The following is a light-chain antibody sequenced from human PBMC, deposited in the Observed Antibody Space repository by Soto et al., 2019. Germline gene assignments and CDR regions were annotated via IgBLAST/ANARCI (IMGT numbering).Light chain of an antibody. V-gene: IGLV2-14*01. Sequence: QSGLTQPASVSGSPGQSITISCTGTSSDAGGYNYVSWFQQHPGKAPKLKIYEVSNRPSGVSNRFSGSKSGNTASLTISELQAEDEADYYCTSFTPISTWVFGGGTKVTVL. CDR2: EVS. CDR3: TSFTPISTWV. J-gene: IGLJ3*02. CDR1: SSDAGGYNY.